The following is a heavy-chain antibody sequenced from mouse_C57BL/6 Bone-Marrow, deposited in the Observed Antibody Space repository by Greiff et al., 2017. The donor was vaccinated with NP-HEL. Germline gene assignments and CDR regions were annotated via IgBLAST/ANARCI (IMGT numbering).Heavy chain of an antibody. CDR1: GFSFTTYS. D-gene: IGHD2-12*01. CDR2: IRSESSNYAT. CDR3: VGLSYYNSWFAY. V-gene: IGHV10-1*01. J-gene: IGHJ3*01. Sequence: EVLLVESGGGLVQPRGSLKLSCAASGFSFTTYSMNWVRQAPGQGLEWVARIRSESSNYATYYADSVKDRFTISRADSESMLYLRRNTLKDAATAMYYCVGLSYYNSWFAYWGQGTLVTVSA.